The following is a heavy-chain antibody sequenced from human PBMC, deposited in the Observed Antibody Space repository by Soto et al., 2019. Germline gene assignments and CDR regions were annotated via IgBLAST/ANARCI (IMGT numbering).Heavy chain of an antibody. CDR3: ESWDCSSTSCYPGYFQH. CDR1: GYTFTIYA. D-gene: IGHD2-2*01. V-gene: IGHV1-3*01. Sequence: ASVKVSCKASGYTFTIYAMHWVRQAPGERLEWMGWINAGNGNTKYSQKFQGRVTITRDTSASTAYMELSSLRSEDTAVYYCESWDCSSTSCYPGYFQHWGQGTLVTVSS. J-gene: IGHJ1*01. CDR2: INAGNGNT.